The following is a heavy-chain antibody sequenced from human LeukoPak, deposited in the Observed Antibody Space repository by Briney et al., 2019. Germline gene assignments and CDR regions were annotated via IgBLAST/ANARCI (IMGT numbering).Heavy chain of an antibody. CDR3: AREGYSYGNSFDY. CDR2: ISSSSSYI. V-gene: IGHV3-21*01. D-gene: IGHD5-18*01. CDR1: GFTFSSYS. Sequence: PGGSLRLSCAASGFTFSSYSMNWVRQAPGKGLEWVSSISSSSSYIYYADSVKGRFTISRDNAKNSLYLQMNSLRAEDTAVYYCAREGYSYGNSFDYWGQGTLVTVSS. J-gene: IGHJ4*02.